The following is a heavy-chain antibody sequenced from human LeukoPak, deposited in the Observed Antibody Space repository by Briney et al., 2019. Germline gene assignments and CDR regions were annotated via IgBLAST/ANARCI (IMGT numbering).Heavy chain of an antibody. CDR1: GFTFSSYA. CDR3: AGDTPPGGDYYFDY. Sequence: PGGSLRLSCAASGFTFSSYAMSWVRQAPGKGLEWVALIWNAGTNTYYADTVKGRFTISRDNSKNTLYLQMNSLRAEDTAVYYCAGDTPPGGDYYFDYWGQGTLVIVSS. V-gene: IGHV3-33*08. J-gene: IGHJ4*02. D-gene: IGHD3-16*01. CDR2: IWNAGTNT.